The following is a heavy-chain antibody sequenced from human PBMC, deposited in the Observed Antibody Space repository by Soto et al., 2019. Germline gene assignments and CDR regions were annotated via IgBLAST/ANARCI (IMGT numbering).Heavy chain of an antibody. J-gene: IGHJ4*02. D-gene: IGHD6-19*01. CDR1: GFSLTSTAVG. CDR2: IYWDDDN. V-gene: IGHV2-5*02. CDR3: AHGSGWLSDY. Sequence: QITLKESGPTLVKPTQTLTLTCSFSGFSLTSTAVGVNWIRQPPGKALEWLALIYWDDDNHFSPSLKSRLSVTKDTSKHPVVLTMTNMDPVDTATYYCAHGSGWLSDYWGQGILVTVSS.